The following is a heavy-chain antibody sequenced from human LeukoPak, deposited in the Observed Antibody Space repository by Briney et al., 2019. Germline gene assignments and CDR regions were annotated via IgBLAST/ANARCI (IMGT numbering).Heavy chain of an antibody. CDR2: ISSNGGST. CDR3: VGVRWFGGSNWFDP. V-gene: IGHV3-64D*09. J-gene: IGHJ5*02. CDR1: GFTFSTSA. D-gene: IGHD3-10*01. Sequence: PGGSLRLSCSASGFTFSTSAMHWVRQAPGKGLEYVSAISSNGGSTYYADSAKGRFTISRDNSKNTLHLQMSSLRAEDTAVYYCVGVRWFGGSNWFDPWDQGTLVTVSS.